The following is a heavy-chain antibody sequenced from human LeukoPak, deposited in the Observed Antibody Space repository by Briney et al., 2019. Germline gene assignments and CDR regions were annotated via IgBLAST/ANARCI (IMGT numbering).Heavy chain of an antibody. Sequence: GGSLRLSCAASGFTFSSYGMHWVRQAPDKGLEWVAVIWYDGSNKYYADSVKGRFTISRVNSKNTLYLQMNSLRAEDTAVYYCARDLRYFDWYYYYYYGMDVWGKGTTVTVSS. D-gene: IGHD3-9*01. J-gene: IGHJ6*04. CDR3: ARDLRYFDWYYYYYYGMDV. V-gene: IGHV3-33*01. CDR2: IWYDGSNK. CDR1: GFTFSSYG.